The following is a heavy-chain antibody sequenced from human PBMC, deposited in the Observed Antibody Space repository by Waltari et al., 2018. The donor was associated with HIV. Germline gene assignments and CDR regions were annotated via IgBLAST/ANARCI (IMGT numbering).Heavy chain of an antibody. D-gene: IGHD3-16*02. CDR3: ARGVSPDHLWASYPDF. V-gene: IGHV4-34*01. CDR1: GESFSDYHREPYQSFNSYN. CDR2: IDPTEST. Sequence: QVELQQWGTGLLKTSETLSLKCAVYGESFSDYHREPYQSFNSYNWNWFRQPPGKGLEEIGEIDPTESTNSNPSIKSRLSMSIDTIKKQFSLKLISVTAADTAVYDCARGVSPDHLWASYPDFWGQGTLVTVSS. J-gene: IGHJ4*02.